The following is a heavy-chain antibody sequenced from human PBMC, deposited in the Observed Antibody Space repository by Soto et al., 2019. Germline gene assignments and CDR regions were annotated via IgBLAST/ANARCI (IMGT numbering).Heavy chain of an antibody. CDR3: ARRRDYGDYPGVNYYYMDV. CDR1: GYSFTSYW. V-gene: IGHV5-51*03. J-gene: IGHJ6*03. Sequence: EVQLVQSGAEVKKPGESLKISCKGSGYSFTSYWIGWVRQMPGKGLEWMGIIYPGDSDTRYSPSFQDQVTISADKSISTSYLQWSSLKASDTAMYYCARRRDYGDYPGVNYYYMDVWGKGTTVTVSS. CDR2: IYPGDSDT. D-gene: IGHD4-17*01.